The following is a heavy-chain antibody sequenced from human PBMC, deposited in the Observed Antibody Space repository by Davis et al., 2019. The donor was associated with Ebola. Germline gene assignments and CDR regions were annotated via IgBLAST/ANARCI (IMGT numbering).Heavy chain of an antibody. Sequence: PGGSLTLSCAASGFTFSGSAMHWVRQASGKGLEWVGRIRSKANSYATAYAASVKGRFTISRDDSKNTAYLQMNSLKTEDTAVYYCTGAAGPFDYWGQGTLVTVSS. J-gene: IGHJ4*02. CDR3: TGAAGPFDY. CDR2: IRSKANSYAT. CDR1: GFTFSGSA. V-gene: IGHV3-73*01. D-gene: IGHD6-13*01.